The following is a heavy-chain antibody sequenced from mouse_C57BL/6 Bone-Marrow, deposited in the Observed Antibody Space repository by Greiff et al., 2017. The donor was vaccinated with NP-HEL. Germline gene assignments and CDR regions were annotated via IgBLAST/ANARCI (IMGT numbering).Heavy chain of an antibody. Sequence: EVKVVESGGGLVQPGGSLKLSCAASGFTFSDYYMYWVRQTPEKRLEWVAYISNGGGSTYYPDTVKGRFTISRDNAKNTLYLQMSRLKSEDTAMYYCARPSYYYGSSSLAWWGQGTLVTVSA. V-gene: IGHV5-12*01. D-gene: IGHD1-1*01. CDR1: GFTFSDYY. J-gene: IGHJ3*01. CDR3: ARPSYYYGSSSLAW. CDR2: ISNGGGST.